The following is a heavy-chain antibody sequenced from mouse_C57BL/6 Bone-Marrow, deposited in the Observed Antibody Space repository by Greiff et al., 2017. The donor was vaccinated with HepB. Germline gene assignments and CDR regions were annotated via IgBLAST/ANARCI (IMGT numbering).Heavy chain of an antibody. J-gene: IGHJ3*01. CDR1: GFSLTSYG. V-gene: IGHV2-6-1*01. D-gene: IGHD2-2*01. Sequence: QVQLKESGPGLVAPSQSLSITCTVPGFSLTSYGIHWVRQPPGKGLEWLVVIWSDGSTTYNSALKSRLSISKDNSKSHVFLKMNSLQTDDTAMYYCARHDGYAWFAYWGQETLVSVSA. CDR3: ARHDGYAWFAY. CDR2: IWSDGST.